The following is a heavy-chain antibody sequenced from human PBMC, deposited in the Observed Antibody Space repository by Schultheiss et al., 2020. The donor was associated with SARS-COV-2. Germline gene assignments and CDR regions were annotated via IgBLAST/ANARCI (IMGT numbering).Heavy chain of an antibody. CDR1: GFAFSSYA. J-gene: IGHJ4*02. D-gene: IGHD6-6*01. CDR2: INHSGST. Sequence: ESLKISCAASGFAFSSYALHWVRRAPGKGLEWIGEINHSGSTNYNPSLKSRVTISVDTSKNQFSLKLSSVTAADTAVYYCALRVAARPDVDYWGQGTLVTV. CDR3: ALRVAARPDVDY. V-gene: IGHV4-34*01.